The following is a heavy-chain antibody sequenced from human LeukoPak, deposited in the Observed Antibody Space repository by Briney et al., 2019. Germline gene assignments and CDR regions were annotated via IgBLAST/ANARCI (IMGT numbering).Heavy chain of an antibody. CDR2: IKQDGSEQ. Sequence: GGSLRLSCAASGFTFSRYWMTWVRQAPGKGLEWVANIKQDGSEQFYADSLKGRLIISRDNAKSSLYLQVNSLTVEDTAGYFCARTGGYCSGPNCRGMGNRFDSWGQGALVAVSS. V-gene: IGHV3-7*01. D-gene: IGHD2-15*01. CDR1: GFTFSRYW. CDR3: ARTGGYCSGPNCRGMGNRFDS. J-gene: IGHJ5*01.